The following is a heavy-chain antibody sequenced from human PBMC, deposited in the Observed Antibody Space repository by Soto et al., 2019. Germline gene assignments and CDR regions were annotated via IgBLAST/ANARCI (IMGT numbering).Heavy chain of an antibody. J-gene: IGHJ6*03. V-gene: IGHV4-59*01. CDR2: IYYSGST. Sequence: SETLSLTCTVSGGSISSYYWSWIRQPPGKGLEWIGYIYYSGSTNYNPSLKSRVTISVDTSKNQFSLKLSSVTAADTAVYYCGGCMTYYNYSYRDVGGKGTTATVSS. CDR3: GGCMTYYNYSYRDV. CDR1: GGSISSYY. D-gene: IGHD3-16*01.